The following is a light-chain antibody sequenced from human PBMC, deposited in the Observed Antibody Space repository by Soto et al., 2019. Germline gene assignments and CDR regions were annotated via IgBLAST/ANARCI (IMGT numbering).Light chain of an antibody. J-gene: IGKJ5*01. CDR2: AAS. CDR3: QQLDNFPLT. Sequence: DLHLTQSPSSLSASVGARVTITCRASQGISSYLAWLQQKPGKAPKLLIYAASTLHSGVPSRFSGSGSGTDFTLTISSLQPEDFATYYCQQLDNFPLTFGQGTRLEIK. V-gene: IGKV1-9*01. CDR1: QGISSY.